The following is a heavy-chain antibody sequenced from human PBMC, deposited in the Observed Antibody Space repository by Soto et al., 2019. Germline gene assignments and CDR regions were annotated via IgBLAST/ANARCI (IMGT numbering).Heavy chain of an antibody. CDR1: GFTFSDYY. D-gene: IGHD3-16*01. CDR2: ISNSGKIR. CDR3: ARDHGGGGLTLES. V-gene: IGHV3-11*01. Sequence: QVHLEESGGGLVKPGGSLRLSCIASGFTFSDYYMSWIRQAPGKGLEWVADISNSGKIRHHADSVEGRFTISRDNARDSLYLQMNSLRPEDSAIYYCARDHGGGGLTLESWGQGTLVTFSS. J-gene: IGHJ4*02.